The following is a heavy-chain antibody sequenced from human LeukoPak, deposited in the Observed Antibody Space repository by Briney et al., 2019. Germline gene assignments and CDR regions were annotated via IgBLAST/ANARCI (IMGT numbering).Heavy chain of an antibody. Sequence: PSETLSLTCIVSGGFISSSNYNWDWIRQPPGKRLEWIGTIYFSGRTYYSPSLKSRVTMSVDPSNNQFSLNLRSVTAADTAVYYCARRRYYDGSGYLEWGQGTLLSVSS. J-gene: IGHJ1*01. D-gene: IGHD3-22*01. CDR3: ARRRYYDGSGYLE. CDR2: IYFSGRT. V-gene: IGHV4-39*01. CDR1: GGFISSSNYN.